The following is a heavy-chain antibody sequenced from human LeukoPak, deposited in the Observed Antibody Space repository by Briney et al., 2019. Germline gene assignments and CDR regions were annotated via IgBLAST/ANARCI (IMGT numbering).Heavy chain of an antibody. D-gene: IGHD2-21*02. Sequence: ASETRSLTCTVSGGSISSGSYYWSWIRQPAGKGLEWIGRIYTSGSTYYAPSLKSRVTISRDTSKNQFSLKLSSVTAADTAVYYCARDGPPVTGGGRRYFDLWGRGTLVTVSS. CDR3: ARDGPPVTGGGRRYFDL. V-gene: IGHV4-61*02. J-gene: IGHJ2*01. CDR1: GGSISSGSYY. CDR2: IYTSGST.